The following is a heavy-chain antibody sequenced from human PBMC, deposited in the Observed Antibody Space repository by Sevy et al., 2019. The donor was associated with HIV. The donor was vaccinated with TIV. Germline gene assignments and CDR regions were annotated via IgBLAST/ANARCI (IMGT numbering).Heavy chain of an antibody. J-gene: IGHJ5*02. CDR3: ARSPPVVVVPGAPSWFDP. D-gene: IGHD2-2*01. CDR2: INESGIT. V-gene: IGHV4-34*01. Sequence: SETLSLTCAVHDGPFSGYYWNWICQLPGKGLEWIGEINESGITYYNPSLKSRVTISVDTSKKQFSLKLNSVTAVDSAVYFCARSPPVVVVPGAPSWFDPWGQGTLVTVSS. CDR1: DGPFSGYY.